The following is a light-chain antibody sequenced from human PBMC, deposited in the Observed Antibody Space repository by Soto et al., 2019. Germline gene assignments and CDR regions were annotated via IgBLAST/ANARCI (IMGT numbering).Light chain of an antibody. CDR1: SSNIGAGYD. J-gene: IGLJ1*01. V-gene: IGLV1-40*01. CDR2: GNS. Sequence: HSALTQPPSVSGAPGQRVTISCTGSSSNIGAGYDVHWYQQLPGTAPKLLIYGNSNRPSGVPDRFSGSKSGTSASLAITGLQAEDEADYYCQSYDSSLSGYVFGTGNKVTVL. CDR3: QSYDSSLSGYV.